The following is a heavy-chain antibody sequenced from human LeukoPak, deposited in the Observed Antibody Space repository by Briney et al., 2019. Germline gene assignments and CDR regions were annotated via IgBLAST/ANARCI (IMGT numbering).Heavy chain of an antibody. J-gene: IGHJ3*02. Sequence: PGGSLRLSCAASGFTFSSYGMHWVRQAPGKGLEWVAVIWYDGSNKYYADSVKGRFTIPRDNSKNTLYLQMNSLRAEDTAVYYCATRAASGNDYGSSGAFDIWGQGTMVTVSS. CDR3: ATRAASGNDYGSSGAFDI. D-gene: IGHD4-17*01. CDR2: IWYDGSNK. V-gene: IGHV3-33*01. CDR1: GFTFSSYG.